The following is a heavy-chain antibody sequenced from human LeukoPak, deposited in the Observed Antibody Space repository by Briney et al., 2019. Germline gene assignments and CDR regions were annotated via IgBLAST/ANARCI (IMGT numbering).Heavy chain of an antibody. CDR1: GDSVSSNSAA. CDR3: AGDSDGNDAFDI. D-gene: IGHD6-13*01. V-gene: IGHV6-1*01. Sequence: SQTLSLTCAISGDSVSSNSAAWNWITKSPSRGLDWLGRTYYRSKWYNDYAVSVKSRITINPDTSKNQFALQLNSVTPEDTAVYYCAGDSDGNDAFDIWGQGTMVTVSS. CDR2: TYYRSKWYN. J-gene: IGHJ3*02.